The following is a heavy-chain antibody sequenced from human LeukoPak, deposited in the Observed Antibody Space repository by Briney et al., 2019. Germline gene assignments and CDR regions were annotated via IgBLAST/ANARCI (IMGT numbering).Heavy chain of an antibody. J-gene: IGHJ6*03. CDR3: ARSPTSTGYSSSWFTSYYYYYMDV. D-gene: IGHD6-13*01. Sequence: GGSLRLSCAASGFTFDDYGMSWVRQAPGKGLEWVSGINWNGGSTGYADSVKGRFTISRDSAKNSLYLQMNSLRAEDTALYYCARSPTSTGYSSSWFTSYYYYYMDVWGKGTTVTVSS. CDR2: INWNGGST. V-gene: IGHV3-20*04. CDR1: GFTFDDYG.